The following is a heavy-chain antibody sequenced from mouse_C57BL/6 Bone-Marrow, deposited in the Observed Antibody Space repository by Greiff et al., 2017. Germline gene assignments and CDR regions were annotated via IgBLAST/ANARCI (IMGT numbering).Heavy chain of an antibody. D-gene: IGHD2-3*01. J-gene: IGHJ3*01. Sequence: EVQLQQSGAELVRPGASVKMSCKTSGYTFTSYWMHWVKQRPGQGLEWIGAIYPGNSDTSYNQKFKGKAKLTAVTSASTAYMELRSLTNEDSAVYYCTSPYDGCYVPWFAYWGQGTLVTVSA. V-gene: IGHV1-5*01. CDR1: GYTFTSYW. CDR2: IYPGNSDT. CDR3: TSPYDGCYVPWFAY.